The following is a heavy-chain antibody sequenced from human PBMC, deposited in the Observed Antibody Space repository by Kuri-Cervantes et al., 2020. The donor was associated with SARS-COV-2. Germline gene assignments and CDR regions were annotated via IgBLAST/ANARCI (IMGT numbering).Heavy chain of an antibody. V-gene: IGHV4-34*01. CDR2: VDEYGRV. CDR1: GASLNGYY. J-gene: IGHJ5*02. D-gene: IGHD3-3*01. CDR3: ARGRNYDFGVIHEKLDP. Sequence: GSLRLSCGVYGASLNGYYWSWIRQPPGKGLEWIGHVDEYGRVDYNPSLKSRVTISVDMSKKQFSLNLRSVTAADTAVYYCARGRNYDFGVIHEKLDPWGQGSLVTVSS.